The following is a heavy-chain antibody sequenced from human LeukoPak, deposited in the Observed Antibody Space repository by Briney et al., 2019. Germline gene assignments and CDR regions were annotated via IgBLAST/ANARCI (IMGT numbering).Heavy chain of an antibody. V-gene: IGHV4-59*01. D-gene: IGHD3-10*01. CDR2: IYHSGST. J-gene: IGHJ6*03. Sequence: SETLSLTCTVSGASISPDYWSWIRQPPGKGLEWIGYIYHSGSTSYNPSLKSRVTMSVDTSKNQFSLKLSSVTAADTAVYYCARDRGAPYYYMDVWGKGTTVTVSS. CDR1: GASISPDY. CDR3: ARDRGAPYYYMDV.